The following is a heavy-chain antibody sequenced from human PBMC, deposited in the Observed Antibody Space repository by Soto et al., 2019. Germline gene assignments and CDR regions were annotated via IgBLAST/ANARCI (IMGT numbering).Heavy chain of an antibody. V-gene: IGHV4-34*01. Sequence: SETLSLTCAVYGGSFSGYYWSWIRQPPGKGLEWIGEINHSGSTNYNPSLKSRVTISVDTSKNQFSLKLSSVTAADTAVYYCARGAWRGGSRLPFDYWGQGTLVTVSS. CDR2: INHSGST. J-gene: IGHJ4*02. CDR3: ARGAWRGGSRLPFDY. D-gene: IGHD2-15*01. CDR1: GGSFSGYY.